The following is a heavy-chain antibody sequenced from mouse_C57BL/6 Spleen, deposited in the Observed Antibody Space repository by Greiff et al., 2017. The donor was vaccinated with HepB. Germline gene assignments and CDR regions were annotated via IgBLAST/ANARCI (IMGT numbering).Heavy chain of an antibody. CDR1: GYSITSGYY. V-gene: IGHV3-6*01. CDR2: ISYDGSN. J-gene: IGHJ1*03. D-gene: IGHD2-4*01. Sequence: EVQLQQSGPGLVKPSQSLSLTCSVTGYSITSGYYWNWIRQFPGNKLEWMGYISYDGSNNYNPSLKNRISITRDTSKNQFFLKLNSVTTEDTATYYCARADYGLTYWYFDVWGTGTTVTVSS. CDR3: ARADYGLTYWYFDV.